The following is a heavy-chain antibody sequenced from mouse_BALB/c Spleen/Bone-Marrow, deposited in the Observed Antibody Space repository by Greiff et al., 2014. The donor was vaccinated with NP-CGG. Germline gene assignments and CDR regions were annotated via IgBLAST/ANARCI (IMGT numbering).Heavy chain of an antibody. V-gene: IGHV14-3*02. CDR1: GFNIKDTY. Sequence: EVKLVESGAELVKPGASVKLSCTASGFNIKDTYMHWVKQRPEQGLEWIGRIDPANGNTKYDPKFQGKATITADTSSNTAYLQLSSLTSKDTAVYYCAAYYYGSSQFAYWGQGTLVTVSA. D-gene: IGHD1-1*01. CDR2: IDPANGNT. CDR3: AAYYYGSSQFAY. J-gene: IGHJ3*01.